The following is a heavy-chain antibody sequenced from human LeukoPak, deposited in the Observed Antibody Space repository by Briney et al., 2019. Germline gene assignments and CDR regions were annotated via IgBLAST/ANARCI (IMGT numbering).Heavy chain of an antibody. CDR1: GFTFSSYG. CDR2: ISYDGSNK. J-gene: IGHJ6*03. CDR3: ARGGITDMDV. V-gene: IGHV3-30*03. Sequence: GGSLRLPCAASGFTFSSYGMHWVRQAPGKGLEWVAVISYDGSNKYYADSVKGRFTISRDNSKNTLYLQMNSLRAEDTAVYYCARGGITDMDVWGKGTTVTVSS. D-gene: IGHD3-16*01.